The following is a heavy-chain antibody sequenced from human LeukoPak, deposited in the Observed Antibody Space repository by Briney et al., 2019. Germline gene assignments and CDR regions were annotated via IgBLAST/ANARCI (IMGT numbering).Heavy chain of an antibody. D-gene: IGHD3-10*01. CDR1: GGSITSNNW. Sequence: SETLSLTCAVSGGSITSNNWWSWVRQPPGKGLEWIGEIYHSGSTNYNPSLKSRVTISVDKSKNQFSLKLSSVTAADTAVYYCARAMDSWVGLTFDYWGQGTLVTVSS. V-gene: IGHV4-4*02. CDR3: ARAMDSWVGLTFDY. CDR2: IYHSGST. J-gene: IGHJ4*02.